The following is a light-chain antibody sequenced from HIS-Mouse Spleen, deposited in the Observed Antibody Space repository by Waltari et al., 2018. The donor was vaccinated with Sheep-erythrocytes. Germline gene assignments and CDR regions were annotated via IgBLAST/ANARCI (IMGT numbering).Light chain of an antibody. J-gene: IGLJ1*01. CDR1: SPHIRSTR. CDR2: SNN. Sequence: QPVLTQPPSASGTPGQRVTLSCSGTSPHIRSTRLNWYQQLPVTAPTLLSYSNNQRPSGVPDRFSGSKSGTSASLASSGLQSEDEADYYCAAWDDSLNGYVFGTGTKVTVL. CDR3: AAWDDSLNGYV. V-gene: IGLV1-44*01.